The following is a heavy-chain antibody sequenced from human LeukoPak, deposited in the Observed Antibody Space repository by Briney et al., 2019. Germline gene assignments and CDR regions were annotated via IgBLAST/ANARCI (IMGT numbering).Heavy chain of an antibody. CDR2: IYSGGST. Sequence: GGSPRLSCAASGFTVSSNYMSWVRQAPGKGLEWVSVIYSGGSTYYADSVKGRFTISRDNSKNTLYLQMNSLRAEDTAVYYCAREVTGTTLANWFDPWGQGTLVTVSS. D-gene: IGHD1-7*01. CDR3: AREVTGTTLANWFDP. V-gene: IGHV3-66*02. J-gene: IGHJ5*02. CDR1: GFTVSSNY.